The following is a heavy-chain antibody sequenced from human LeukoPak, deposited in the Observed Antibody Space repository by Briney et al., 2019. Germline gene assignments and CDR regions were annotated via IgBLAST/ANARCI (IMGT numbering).Heavy chain of an antibody. CDR3: LRGADGYGVFDY. CDR1: GFTFSNYW. J-gene: IGHJ4*02. CDR2: INSAGSIT. V-gene: IGHV3-74*01. Sequence: GGSLRLSCAASGFTFSNYWMHWVRQAPGKGLVWVSRINSAGSITNYADSVRGRFTVSRDNAKNTLYLQLNSLTIEDTAVYYCLRGADGYGVFDYWGQGSLVTVSA. D-gene: IGHD5-24*01.